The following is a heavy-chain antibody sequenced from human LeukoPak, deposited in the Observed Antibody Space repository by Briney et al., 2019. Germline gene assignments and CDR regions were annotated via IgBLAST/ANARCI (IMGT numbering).Heavy chain of an antibody. Sequence: GSLRLSCAASGFTFSSYAMSWVRQAPGKGLEWVSAISGSGGSTYYADSVKGRFTISGDNSKNTLYLQMNSLRAEDTAVYYCAKGCSSTSCPTTYYYYYYMDVWGKGTTVTVSS. V-gene: IGHV3-23*01. J-gene: IGHJ6*03. CDR1: GFTFSSYA. D-gene: IGHD2-2*01. CDR3: AKGCSSTSCPTTYYYYYYMDV. CDR2: ISGSGGST.